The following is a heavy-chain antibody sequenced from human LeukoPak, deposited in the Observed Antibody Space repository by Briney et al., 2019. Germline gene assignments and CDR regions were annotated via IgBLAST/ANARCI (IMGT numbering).Heavy chain of an antibody. V-gene: IGHV3-64D*06. J-gene: IGHJ4*02. CDR1: GFTFSSYA. CDR3: VKERGYCSGGSCYFDY. CDR2: ISSNGGST. D-gene: IGHD2-15*01. Sequence: GESLRLSCSASGFTFSSYAMHWVRQAPGKGLEYVSAISSNGGSTYYADSVKGRFTISRDNSKNTLYLQMSSLRAEDTAVYYCVKERGYCSGGSCYFDYWGQGTLVTVSS.